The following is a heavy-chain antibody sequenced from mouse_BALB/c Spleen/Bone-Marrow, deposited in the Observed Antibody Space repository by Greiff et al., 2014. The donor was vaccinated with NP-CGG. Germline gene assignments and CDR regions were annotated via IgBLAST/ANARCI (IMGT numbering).Heavy chain of an antibody. D-gene: IGHD1-2*01. CDR2: IWADGST. CDR1: GFSLTSYG. CDR3: ARITTATGAMDY. J-gene: IGHJ4*01. Sequence: VKLVESGPGLVAPSQSLSISCTVSGFSLTSYGVHWVRQPPGKGLEWLGVIWADGSTNYNSALMSRLSISKDNSKSQFFLKMNSLQTDDTAMYYCARITTATGAMDYWGQGTSVTVSS. V-gene: IGHV2-9*02.